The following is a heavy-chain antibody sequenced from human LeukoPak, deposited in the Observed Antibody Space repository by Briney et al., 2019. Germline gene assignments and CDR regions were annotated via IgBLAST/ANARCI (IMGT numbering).Heavy chain of an antibody. CDR3: ARGPDYSSGWYWVDY. V-gene: IGHV3-21*01. CDR2: ISSSSSYI. J-gene: IGHJ4*02. D-gene: IGHD6-19*01. Sequence: GGSLRLSCAASGFTFSSYSMNWVRQAPGKGLEWVSSISSSSSYIYYADSVKGRFTISRDNAKNSLYLQMNSLRAEDTAVYYRARGPDYSSGWYWVDYWGQGTLVTVSS. CDR1: GFTFSSYS.